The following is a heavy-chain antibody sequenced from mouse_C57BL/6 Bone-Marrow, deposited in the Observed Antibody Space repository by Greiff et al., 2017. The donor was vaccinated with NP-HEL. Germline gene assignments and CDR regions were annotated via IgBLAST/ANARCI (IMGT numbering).Heavy chain of an antibody. Sequence: VQLQQSGPVLVKPGASVKMSCKASGYTFTDYYMNWVKQSHGKSLEWIGVINPYNGGTSYNQKFKGKATLTVDKSSSTAYMELNRLTSEDSAVYSCAIGYDCYYVFDWGQGTTLTVSS. CDR3: AIGYDCYYVFD. J-gene: IGHJ2*01. D-gene: IGHD2-3*01. CDR1: GYTFTDYY. V-gene: IGHV1-19*01. CDR2: INPYNGGT.